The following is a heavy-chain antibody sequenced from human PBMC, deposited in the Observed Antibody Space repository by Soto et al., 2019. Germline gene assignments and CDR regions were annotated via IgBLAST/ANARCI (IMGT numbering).Heavy chain of an antibody. CDR1: GGSFSGYY. V-gene: IGHV4-34*01. Sequence: QVKLQQWGAGLLKPSETLSLTCAVYGGSFSGYYWSWIRQPPGKGLEWIGEINHSGSTNYNPSLKSRVTISVDTSKNQFSLKLSSVTAADTAVYYCARGYYDSSGYYYVDYWGQGTLVTVSS. CDR2: INHSGST. J-gene: IGHJ4*02. D-gene: IGHD3-22*01. CDR3: ARGYYDSSGYYYVDY.